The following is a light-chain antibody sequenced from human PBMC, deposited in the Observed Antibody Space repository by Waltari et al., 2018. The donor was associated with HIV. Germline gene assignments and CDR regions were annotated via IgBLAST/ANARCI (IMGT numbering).Light chain of an antibody. V-gene: IGKV1-39*01. CDR2: AAS. Sequence: DIPMTQSPLSLSASVGDGVTITCRASQNISSYLNWYQQKPGQAPNLLIYAASNLLSGVPERFGGSGSGRDFRLTISNLQREDVATYYCLQSYTTPITFGQGTQLEIK. J-gene: IGKJ5*01. CDR1: QNISSY. CDR3: LQSYTTPIT.